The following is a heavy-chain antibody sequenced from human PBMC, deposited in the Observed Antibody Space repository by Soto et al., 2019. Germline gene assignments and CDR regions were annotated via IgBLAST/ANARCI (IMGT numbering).Heavy chain of an antibody. V-gene: IGHV4-34*01. CDR1: GGSFSGYY. Sequence: SETLSLTCAVYGGSFSGYYWSWIRQPPGKGLEWIGEINHSGSTNYNPSLKSRVTISVDTSKNQFSLKLSSVTAADTAVYYCARGRQRGYSYGIKLDYWGQGTLVTVSS. D-gene: IGHD5-18*01. CDR3: ARGRQRGYSYGIKLDY. CDR2: INHSGST. J-gene: IGHJ4*02.